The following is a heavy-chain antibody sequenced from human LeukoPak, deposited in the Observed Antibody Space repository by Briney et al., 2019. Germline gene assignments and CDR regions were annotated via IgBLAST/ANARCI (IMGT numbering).Heavy chain of an antibody. Sequence: ASVKVSCQASGYTFTGYYMHWVRQVPGQGLGWMGWINPNSGGTNSAQKFQGRVTMTSDTSIRTAYIWLSKLRSDDTAVYYCARDLPEEDYWGQGTLVTVS. V-gene: IGHV1-2*02. J-gene: IGHJ4*02. CDR1: GYTFTGYY. D-gene: IGHD1-14*01. CDR2: INPNSGGT. CDR3: ARDLPEEDY.